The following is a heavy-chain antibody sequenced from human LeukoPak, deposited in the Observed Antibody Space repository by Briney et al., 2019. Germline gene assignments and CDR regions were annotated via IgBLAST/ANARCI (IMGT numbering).Heavy chain of an antibody. CDR2: IYYSGST. D-gene: IGHD5-18*01. CDR1: GGSISSSSYY. CDR3: ARGLRRYSKAFPFDY. Sequence: SETLSLTCTVSGGSISSSSYYWGWIRQPPGKGLEWNGSIYYSGSTYYNPSLKSRVTIPVDTSKNQFSLKLSSVTAADTTVYYCARGLRRYSKAFPFDYWGQGTLVTVSS. J-gene: IGHJ4*02. V-gene: IGHV4-39*01.